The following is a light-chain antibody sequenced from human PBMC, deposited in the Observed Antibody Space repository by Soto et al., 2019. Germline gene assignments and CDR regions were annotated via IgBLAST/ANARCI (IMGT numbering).Light chain of an antibody. V-gene: IGKV1-39*01. CDR3: QQSDSTPT. J-gene: IGKJ3*01. CDR1: QSISDY. CDR2: AAS. Sequence: DIRMTQSPSSLSASVGDRVTITCRASQSISDYLHWYQQKPGKAPKLLIYAASSLQSGVPSRFSGSGSGTDFTLTISSLQPEDFATYYCQQSDSTPTFGPGTKVDNK.